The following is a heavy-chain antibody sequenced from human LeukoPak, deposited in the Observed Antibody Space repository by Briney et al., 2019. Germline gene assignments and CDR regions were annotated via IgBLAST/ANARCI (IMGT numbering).Heavy chain of an antibody. V-gene: IGHV4-31*03. CDR1: GGSISSGGYY. D-gene: IGHD3-3*01. Sequence: SETLSLTCTVSGGSISSGGYYWSWIRQRPGKGLEWIGYIYYSGSTYYNPSLKSRVTISVDTSKNQFSLKLSSVTAADTAVYYCARVAHITIFGVVITGWFDPWGQGTLVTVSS. J-gene: IGHJ5*02. CDR3: ARVAHITIFGVVITGWFDP. CDR2: IYYSGST.